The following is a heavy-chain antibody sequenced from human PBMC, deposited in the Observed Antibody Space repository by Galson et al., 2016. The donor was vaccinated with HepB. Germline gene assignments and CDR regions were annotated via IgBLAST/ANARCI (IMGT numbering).Heavy chain of an antibody. J-gene: IGHJ4*02. CDR1: GFTVSSYY. CDR2: IYISGGA. D-gene: IGHD1-1*01. V-gene: IGHV3-53*03. Sequence: SLRLSCAASGFTVSSYYMNWVRQPPGKGLEWVSLIYISGGAYYADSVKGRCTFSRDNYKNNLDLQMNSLITEDTAIYYCARGGPHNNYFDYWGQGTLVTVSS. CDR3: ARGGPHNNYFDY.